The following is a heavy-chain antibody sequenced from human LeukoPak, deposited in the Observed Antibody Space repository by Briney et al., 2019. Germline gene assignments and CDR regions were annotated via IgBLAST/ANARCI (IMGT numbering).Heavy chain of an antibody. CDR2: ISSSSSTI. CDR1: GLTFSSYS. D-gene: IGHD1-26*01. Sequence: GGSLRLSCAASGLTFSSYSMNWVRQAPGKGLEWVSYISSSSSTIYYVDSVKGRFTISRDNARNSQFLQMNSLRAEDTAVYYCAKRRGSYGVDYWGQGTLVTVSS. V-gene: IGHV3-48*04. CDR3: AKRRGSYGVDY. J-gene: IGHJ4*02.